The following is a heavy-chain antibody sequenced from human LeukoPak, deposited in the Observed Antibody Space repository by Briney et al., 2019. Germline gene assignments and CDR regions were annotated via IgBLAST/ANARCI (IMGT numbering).Heavy chain of an antibody. D-gene: IGHD7-27*01. CDR3: VRLTLTGSLN. V-gene: IGHV4-34*01. Sequence: PSETLSLTCAVYGGSFSGYYWSWIRQPPGKGLEWIGEINHSGSTNYNPSLKSRVTISVDTSKNQFSLKLSSVTAADTAVYYCVRLTLTGSLNWGQGTLVTVSS. CDR1: GGSFSGYY. CDR2: INHSGST. J-gene: IGHJ4*02.